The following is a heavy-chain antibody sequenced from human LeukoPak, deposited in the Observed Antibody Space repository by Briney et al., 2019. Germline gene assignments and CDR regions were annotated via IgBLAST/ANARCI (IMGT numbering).Heavy chain of an antibody. V-gene: IGHV4-59*01. D-gene: IGHD3-10*01. Sequence: SETLSLTCSVSDDSITMYYWTWIRQPPGKGLEWIGYVDHTGSTNFNPSLNGRVSISRDTSKTLFSLRLSSVTAADTAVYYCARTTMVRGTYYMDVWGKGTTVTISS. CDR1: DDSITMYY. CDR2: VDHTGST. J-gene: IGHJ6*03. CDR3: ARTTMVRGTYYMDV.